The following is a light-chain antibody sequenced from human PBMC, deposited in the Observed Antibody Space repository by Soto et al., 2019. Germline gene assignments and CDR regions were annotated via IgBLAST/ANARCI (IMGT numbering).Light chain of an antibody. CDR2: GNS. CDR1: SSNIGAGYD. CDR3: QSYDSSLSAWV. J-gene: IGLJ3*02. V-gene: IGLV1-40*01. Sequence: QSVLTQQPSVSGAPGQRVTISCTGSSSNIGAGYDVHWYQQLPGTAPKLLIYGNSNRPSGVPDRFSGSKSGTSASLAITGLQAEDEADYYCQSYDSSLSAWVFGGGTKLTVL.